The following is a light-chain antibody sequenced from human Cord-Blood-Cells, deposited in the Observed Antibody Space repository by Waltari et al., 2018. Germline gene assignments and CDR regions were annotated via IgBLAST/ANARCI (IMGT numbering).Light chain of an antibody. V-gene: IGLV3-19*01. CDR1: SLRSNY. J-gene: IGLJ3*02. CDR3: SSRDSSGNHWV. CDR2: GKN. Sequence: SSELTPDPAVSVALGQTVRITFQGDSLRSNYASWYQQKPGQPPLLVIYGKNNRPSWIPDRFSGSSSGNTASLTITGAQQEDEADDYCSSRDSSGNHWVFGGGTKLTVL.